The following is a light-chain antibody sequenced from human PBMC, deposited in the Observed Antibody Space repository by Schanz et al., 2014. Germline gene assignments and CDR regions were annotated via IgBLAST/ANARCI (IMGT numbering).Light chain of an antibody. CDR3: YLYAGKSQL. CDR1: SSYVGGYNY. V-gene: IGLV2-11*01. Sequence: QSALTQPRSVSGSPGQSVTISCTGTSSYVGGYNYVSWYQQHPGKAPKLMIYDVSKRPSGGPVRFSGSQSGNTASLTISGPQAEDEAYYYCYLYAGKSQLFGGGTKLAVL. J-gene: IGLJ3*02. CDR2: DVS.